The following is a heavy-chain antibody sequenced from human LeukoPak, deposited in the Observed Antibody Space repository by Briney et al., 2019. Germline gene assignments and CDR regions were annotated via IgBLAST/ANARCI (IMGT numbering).Heavy chain of an antibody. V-gene: IGHV1-18*04. Sequence: ASVKVSCKASGYTFSDYYMYWLRQAPGQGLEWMGWISTYNGNTDYAQKVQGRVTMTTDTSTSTAYMELRSLRSDDTAVYYCARELRPRVGAIMPFDYWGQGTLVTVSS. CDR3: ARELRPRVGAIMPFDY. CDR1: GYTFSDYY. J-gene: IGHJ4*02. D-gene: IGHD1-26*01. CDR2: ISTYNGNT.